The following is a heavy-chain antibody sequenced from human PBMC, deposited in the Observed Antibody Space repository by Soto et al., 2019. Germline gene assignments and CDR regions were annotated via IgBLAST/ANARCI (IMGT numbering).Heavy chain of an antibody. V-gene: IGHV3-30-3*01. CDR1: GFTFSSYA. Sequence: LSLSCAASGFTFSSYAMHWVRQAPGKGLEWVAVISYDGSNKYYADSVKGRFTISRDNSKNTLYLQMNSLRAEDTAVYYCARDPSSTIFGVVIITYYYYGMDVWGQGTTVTVSS. CDR3: ARDPSSTIFGVVIITYYYYGMDV. D-gene: IGHD3-3*01. J-gene: IGHJ6*02. CDR2: ISYDGSNK.